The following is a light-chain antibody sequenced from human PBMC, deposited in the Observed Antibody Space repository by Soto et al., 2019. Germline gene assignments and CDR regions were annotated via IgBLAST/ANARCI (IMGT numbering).Light chain of an antibody. CDR3: QQSYSTPPEGT. J-gene: IGKJ5*01. CDR1: QSISSY. Sequence: DIQMTQSPSSLSASVGDRVTITCRASQSISSYLNWYQQKPGKAPKLLIYAASSLQSGVPSRFSGSGSGTDFTLTISSLQPEDFATYYWQQSYSTPPEGTFGQGTRLEIK. V-gene: IGKV1-39*01. CDR2: AAS.